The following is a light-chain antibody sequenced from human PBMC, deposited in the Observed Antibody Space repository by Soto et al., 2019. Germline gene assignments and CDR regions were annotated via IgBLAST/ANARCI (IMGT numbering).Light chain of an antibody. J-gene: IGKJ1*01. CDR2: GAS. Sequence: EIVLTQSPGTLSLSPGERATLSCRASQNVDSNYLAWYQQKPGQAPRIIIFGASGRATGIPDRFSGSGSGTDFTLTISRLVPEDFAVYYCQQYGSLSWTFGQGTKVEIK. CDR1: QNVDSNY. CDR3: QQYGSLSWT. V-gene: IGKV3-20*01.